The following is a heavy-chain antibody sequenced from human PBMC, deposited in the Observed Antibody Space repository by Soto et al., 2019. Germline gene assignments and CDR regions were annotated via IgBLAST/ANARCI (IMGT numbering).Heavy chain of an antibody. CDR2: ISSSSDYI. V-gene: IGHV3-21*01. CDR1: GFTFTIYS. Sequence: LRLSCAASGFTFTIYSMNWVRQAPGKGLEWVSSISSSSDYIYYADSVKGRFTVSRDNAKNSLYLQMNSLRAEDTAVYFCARSPGRDGYNHFDSWGQGALVTVSS. CDR3: ARSPGRDGYNHFDS. D-gene: IGHD5-12*01. J-gene: IGHJ4*02.